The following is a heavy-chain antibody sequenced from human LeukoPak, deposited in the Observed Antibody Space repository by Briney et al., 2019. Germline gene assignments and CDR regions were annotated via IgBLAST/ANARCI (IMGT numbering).Heavy chain of an antibody. CDR2: IIPIFGTA. CDR1: GGTFSSYA. V-gene: IGHV1-69*13. Sequence: SVKVSCKASGGTFSSYAISWVRQAPGQGLEWMGGIIPIFGTANYAQKFQGRVTITADESTSTAYMELSSLRSEDTAVYYCARDGDLYDSSGQEVYFDYWGQGTLVTVSS. D-gene: IGHD3-22*01. J-gene: IGHJ4*02. CDR3: ARDGDLYDSSGQEVYFDY.